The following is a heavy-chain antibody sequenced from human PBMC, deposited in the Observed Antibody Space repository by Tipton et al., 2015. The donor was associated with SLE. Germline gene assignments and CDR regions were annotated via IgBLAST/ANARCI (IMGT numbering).Heavy chain of an antibody. J-gene: IGHJ4*02. Sequence: TLSLTCTVSGASISSGGAYWGWIRQLPGKGLEWIGYIFYSGTTYYNPSLKSRLTISLDTSKNQFSLKMSSVTAADTAVYYCARGYCSGDVCFGRGYFDYWGQGTQVTVSS. CDR1: GASISSGGAY. D-gene: IGHD2-8*02. V-gene: IGHV4-31*03. CDR2: IFYSGTT. CDR3: ARGYCSGDVCFGRGYFDY.